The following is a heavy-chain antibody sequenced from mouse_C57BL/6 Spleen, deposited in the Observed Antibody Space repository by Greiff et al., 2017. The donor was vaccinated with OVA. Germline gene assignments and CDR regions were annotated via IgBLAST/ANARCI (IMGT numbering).Heavy chain of an antibody. Sequence: QVQLQQPGAELVRPGTSVKLSCKASGYTFTSYWMHWVKQRPGQGLEWIGVIDPSDSYTNYNQKFKGKATLTVDTSSSTAYMQLSSLTSEDSAVYYCASGWGDYDEDYYAMDYWGQGTSVTVSS. J-gene: IGHJ4*01. CDR2: IDPSDSYT. V-gene: IGHV1-59*01. CDR1: GYTFTSYW. CDR3: ASGWGDYDEDYYAMDY. D-gene: IGHD2-4*01.